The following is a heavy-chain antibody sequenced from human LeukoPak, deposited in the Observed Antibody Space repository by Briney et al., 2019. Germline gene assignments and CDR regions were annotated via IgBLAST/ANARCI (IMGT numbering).Heavy chain of an antibody. D-gene: IGHD3-10*01. J-gene: IGHJ5*02. Sequence: SETLSLTCTVSGGSISSFYWSWIRQTAGKGLEWIGRIYASGSTNYNPSLQSRVTLSVDTSKKQISLKMRSVTAADTAVYYCARAMVRGNHWFDIWGQGTLVTVFS. V-gene: IGHV4-4*07. CDR3: ARAMVRGNHWFDI. CDR1: GGSISSFY. CDR2: IYASGST.